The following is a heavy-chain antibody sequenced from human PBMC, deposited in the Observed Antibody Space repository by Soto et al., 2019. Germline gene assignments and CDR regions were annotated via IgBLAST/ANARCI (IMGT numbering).Heavy chain of an antibody. J-gene: IGHJ4*02. CDR3: AHRLGGSGGKEGYFEF. CDR2: IYWDDDK. Sequence: QITLKESGPTLVEPTEALALTCSFSGFSLTSSPKGVAWFRQPLGKALEWLVVIYWDDDKRYNPSLKNRITITTDTSKNEVALTMTDMEPTDTATYFCAHRLGGSGGKEGYFEFSGQGILVTVS. D-gene: IGHD3-16*01. CDR1: GFSLTSSPKG. V-gene: IGHV2-5*02.